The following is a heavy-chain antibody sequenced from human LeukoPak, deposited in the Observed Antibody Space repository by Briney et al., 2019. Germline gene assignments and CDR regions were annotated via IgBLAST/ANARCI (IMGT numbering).Heavy chain of an antibody. CDR2: ISSNGGST. Sequence: GGSLRLSCAAPGFTFSSYAMHWVRQAPGKGLEYVSSISSNGGSTYYANSVKGRFTISRDNSKNTLYLQMGSLRAEDMAVYYCARDSSGWYGGGYFDYWGQGTLVTVSS. D-gene: IGHD6-19*01. CDR3: ARDSSGWYGGGYFDY. V-gene: IGHV3-64*01. CDR1: GFTFSSYA. J-gene: IGHJ4*02.